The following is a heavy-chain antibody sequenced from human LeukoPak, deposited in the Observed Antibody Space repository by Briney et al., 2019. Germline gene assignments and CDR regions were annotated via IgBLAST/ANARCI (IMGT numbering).Heavy chain of an antibody. CDR2: TYYRSKWYN. D-gene: IGHD4-17*01. J-gene: IGHJ5*02. CDR3: ARGPPTTVFLNNWFDP. CDR1: GDSGSSNSAA. V-gene: IGHV6-1*01. Sequence: SQTLSLTCAISGDSGSSNSAAWNWIRQSPSRGLEWLGRTYYRSKWYNDYAVSVKSRITINPDTSKNQFSLQLNSVTPEDTAVYYCARGPPTTVFLNNWFDPWGQGTLVTVSS.